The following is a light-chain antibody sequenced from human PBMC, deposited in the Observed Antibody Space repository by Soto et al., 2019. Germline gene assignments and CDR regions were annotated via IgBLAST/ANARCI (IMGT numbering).Light chain of an antibody. V-gene: IGKV3D-20*02. CDR3: QQRVNWPPT. Sequence: EIVLTQSPGTLSLSPGERATLSCRASQSLSSGQLVWYQQKPGQAPRLLFFDASSRASGVPHRFSAGGSGTDFTLIISSLQPEDFAVYYCQQRVNWPPTFGGGTKVEI. CDR2: DAS. J-gene: IGKJ4*01. CDR1: QSLSSGQ.